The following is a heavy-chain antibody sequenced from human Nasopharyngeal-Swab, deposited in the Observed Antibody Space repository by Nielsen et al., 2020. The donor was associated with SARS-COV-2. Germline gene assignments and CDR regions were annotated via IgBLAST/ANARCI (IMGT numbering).Heavy chain of an antibody. CDR3: ARHYYDTRAVWFDP. V-gene: IGHV3-48*03. CDR1: GFTFSSYE. CDR2: ISSSGSTI. Sequence: GESLKISCAASGFTFSSYEMNWVRQAPGKGLEWVSYISSSGSTIYYADSAKGRFTISRDNAKNSLYLQMNSLRAEDTAVYYCARHYYDTRAVWFDPWGQGTLVTVSS. D-gene: IGHD3-22*01. J-gene: IGHJ5*02.